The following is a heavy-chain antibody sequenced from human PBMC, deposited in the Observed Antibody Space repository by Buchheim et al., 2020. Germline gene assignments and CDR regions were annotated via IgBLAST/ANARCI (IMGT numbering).Heavy chain of an antibody. J-gene: IGHJ4*02. CDR3: ARSPQKAVADPYYFDY. CDR2: IDPSDSYT. D-gene: IGHD6-19*01. V-gene: IGHV5-10-1*03. CDR1: GYSFTSYW. Sequence: EVQLVQSGAEVKKPGESLRISCKGSGYSFTSYWISWVRQMPGKGLEGMGRIDPSDSYTNYSPSFQGHVTISADQSSTSAYPQWSSLKASDTAMYYCARSPQKAVADPYYFDYWGQGTL.